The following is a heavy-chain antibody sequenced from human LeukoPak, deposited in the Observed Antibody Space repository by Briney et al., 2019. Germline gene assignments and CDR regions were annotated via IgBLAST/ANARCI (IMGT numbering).Heavy chain of an antibody. CDR1: GFTFSSYA. D-gene: IGHD1-20*01. Sequence: GGSLRLSCAASGFTFSSYAMSWVRQAPGKGLEGVLGISGGGGSTYYADSVRGRFTISRDNSKNTLYLQMDSLRAEDTAIYYCAKDRLTGTPYYFDYWGQGTLVTVSS. J-gene: IGHJ4*02. CDR3: AKDRLTGTPYYFDY. V-gene: IGHV3-23*01. CDR2: ISGGGGST.